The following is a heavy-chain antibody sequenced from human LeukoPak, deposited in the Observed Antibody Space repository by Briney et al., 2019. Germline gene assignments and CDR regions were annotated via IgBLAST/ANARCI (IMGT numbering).Heavy chain of an antibody. CDR3: AKRNTMVRGGPCFDY. Sequence: GRSLRLSCAASGFTFSSYAMHWVRQAPGKGLEWVAVISYDGSNKYYADSVKGRFTVSRDNSKNTLDLQMTDLRPEDTAIYYCAKRNTMVRGGPCFDYWGQGILVAVSS. CDR1: GFTFSSYA. D-gene: IGHD3-10*01. V-gene: IGHV3-30*04. J-gene: IGHJ4*02. CDR2: ISYDGSNK.